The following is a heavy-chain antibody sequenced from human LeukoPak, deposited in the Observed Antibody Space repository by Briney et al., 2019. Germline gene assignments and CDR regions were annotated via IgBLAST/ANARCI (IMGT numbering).Heavy chain of an antibody. CDR3: AKEMQRDMVVPSYFDY. CDR2: ISGSGGST. V-gene: IGHV3-23*01. Sequence: AGGSLRLSCAASGFTFSSYAMSWVRQAPGKGLEWVSAISGSGGSTYYADSVKGRFTISRDNSKNTLYLQMNSLRAEDTAVYYCAKEMQRDMVVPSYFDYWGQGTLVTVSS. J-gene: IGHJ4*02. CDR1: GFTFSSYA. D-gene: IGHD5-12*01.